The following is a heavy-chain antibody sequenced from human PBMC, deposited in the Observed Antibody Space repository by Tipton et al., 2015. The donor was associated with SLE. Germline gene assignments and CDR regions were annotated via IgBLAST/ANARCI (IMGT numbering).Heavy chain of an antibody. CDR3: VTKTGSYSDY. CDR2: IHYSGSP. CDR1: GGSISSYY. Sequence: TLSLTCTVSGGSISSYYWSWIRQPPGKGLEWIGYIHYSGSPYYNPSLKSRVTISVNTSKNQFSLRLSSVTAADTAVYYCVTKTGSYSDYWGRGTLLTVSS. D-gene: IGHD1-26*01. J-gene: IGHJ4*02. V-gene: IGHV4-59*04.